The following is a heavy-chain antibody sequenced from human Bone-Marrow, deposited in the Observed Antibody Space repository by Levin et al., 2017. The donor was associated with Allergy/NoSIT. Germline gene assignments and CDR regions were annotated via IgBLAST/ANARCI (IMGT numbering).Heavy chain of an antibody. CDR1: GASITRSSFY. V-gene: IGHV4-39*01. CDR3: ARHYFDFFRGPLRDGVDF. Sequence: SETLSLTCTVSGASITRSSFYWGWIRQPPGKGLEWIGSMYHSGTTYYNPSLKSRVTISMDTSKNRFSLKVTSVTATDTAVYFCARHYFDFFRGPLRDGVDFWRLGTLVTVSS. CDR2: MYHSGTT. J-gene: IGHJ4*02. D-gene: IGHD3-9*01.